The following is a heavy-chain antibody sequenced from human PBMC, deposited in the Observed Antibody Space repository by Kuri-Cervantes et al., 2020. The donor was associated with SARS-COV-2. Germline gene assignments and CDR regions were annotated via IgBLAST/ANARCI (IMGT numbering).Heavy chain of an antibody. V-gene: IGHV3-7*03. CDR3: TRGGYTSALSRQNWFDP. D-gene: IGHD6-19*01. J-gene: IGHJ5*02. CDR1: GFTFSNSW. CDR2: IKYDRSEK. Sequence: GESLKISCAASGFTFSNSWMSWVRQAPGKGLEWVANIKYDRSEKYYVDSVKGRFVISRDNAKNSVYLQMNSLRDADTAVYYCTRGGYTSALSRQNWFDPWGQGTLVTVSS.